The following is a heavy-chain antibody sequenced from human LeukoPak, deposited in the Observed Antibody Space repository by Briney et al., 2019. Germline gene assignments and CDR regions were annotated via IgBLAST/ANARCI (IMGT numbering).Heavy chain of an antibody. J-gene: IGHJ6*03. CDR1: GGSISSSSYY. V-gene: IGHV4-39*02. Sequence: SETLSLTCTVSGGSISSSSYYWGWIRQPPGRGLEWIGTIFDSGTKYYNPSLKSRATISVDTSKNHLSPRLSPVTAADTAVYYCARRVDTTRGYYYFYMDVWGKGTTVTVSS. D-gene: IGHD5-18*01. CDR3: ARRVDTTRGYYYFYMDV. CDR2: IFDSGTK.